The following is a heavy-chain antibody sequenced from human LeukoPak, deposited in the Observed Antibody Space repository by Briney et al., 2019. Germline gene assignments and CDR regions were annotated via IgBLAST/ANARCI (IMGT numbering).Heavy chain of an antibody. Sequence: GGSLRLSCAASGFTFSRYWMHWVRQAPGKGLVWVSCIYSDGSSTRYVDSVKGRFTISRDNAKNTLYLQMNSLRAEDTAVYYCARRGLRYSSGWTQGFRWYFDLWGRGTLVTVSS. CDR2: IYSDGSST. CDR1: GFTFSRYW. D-gene: IGHD6-19*01. J-gene: IGHJ2*01. CDR3: ARRGLRYSSGWTQGFRWYFDL. V-gene: IGHV3-74*01.